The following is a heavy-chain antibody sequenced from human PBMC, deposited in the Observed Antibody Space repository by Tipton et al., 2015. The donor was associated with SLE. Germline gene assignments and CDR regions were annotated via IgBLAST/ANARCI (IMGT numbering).Heavy chain of an antibody. D-gene: IGHD2-15*01. CDR2: IYYSGST. CDR3: ASQPGIVVNGMDV. J-gene: IGHJ6*02. Sequence: PGLVKPSETLSLTCAVYGGSFSGYYWSWIRQPPGKGLEWIGYIYYSGSTNYNPSLKSRVTISVDTSKNQFSLKLSSVTAADTAVYYCASQPGIVVNGMDVWGQGTTVTVSS. CDR1: GGSFSGYY. V-gene: IGHV4-59*01.